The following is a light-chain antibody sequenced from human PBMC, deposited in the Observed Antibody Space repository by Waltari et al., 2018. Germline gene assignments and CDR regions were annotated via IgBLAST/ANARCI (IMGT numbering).Light chain of an antibody. V-gene: IGKV1-39*01. CDR1: ETIRIY. CDR2: TAS. Sequence: DIQMTQSPSSLSASVGDRVTITCRASETIRIYLNWYQQKPGKAPKLLINTASRLQSGVPERFSGSGSGTDFTLTISTLQHEDFAAYYCQQSYSIPLTFGGGTKVEIK. J-gene: IGKJ4*01. CDR3: QQSYSIPLT.